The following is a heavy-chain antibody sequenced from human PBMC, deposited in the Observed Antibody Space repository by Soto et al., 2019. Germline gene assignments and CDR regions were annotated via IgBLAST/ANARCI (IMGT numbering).Heavy chain of an antibody. CDR3: ASTIGYCSSTSCHPGKCYYYYDMDV. CDR1: GGSISSYY. D-gene: IGHD2-2*01. V-gene: IGHV4-59*08. CDR2: IYYSGST. J-gene: IGHJ6*03. Sequence: PSETLSLTCTVSGGSISSYYWSWIRQPPGKGLEWIGYIYYSGSTNYNPSLKSRVTISVDTSKNQFSLKLSSVTAADTAVYYCASTIGYCSSTSCHPGKCYYYYDMDVWGKGTTVTVSS.